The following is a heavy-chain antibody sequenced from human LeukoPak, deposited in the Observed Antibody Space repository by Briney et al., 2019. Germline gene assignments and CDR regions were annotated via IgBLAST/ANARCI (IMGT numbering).Heavy chain of an antibody. CDR1: GFTVSSNY. J-gene: IGHJ3*02. Sequence: GGSLRLSCAASGFTVSSNYMSWVRQAPGKGLEWVSVIYSGGSTYYADSVKGRFTISRDNSKNTLYLQMNSLRAEDTAVYYCAKGSIVVVTLGDAFDIWGQGTMVTVSS. CDR3: AKGSIVVVTLGDAFDI. D-gene: IGHD3-22*01. V-gene: IGHV3-66*01. CDR2: IYSGGST.